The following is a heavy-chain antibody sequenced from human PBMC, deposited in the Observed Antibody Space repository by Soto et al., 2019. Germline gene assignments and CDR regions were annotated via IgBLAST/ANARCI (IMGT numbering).Heavy chain of an antibody. J-gene: IGHJ6*02. CDR3: ARGPPWGFYDYVWGSYRYTDTYGMDV. D-gene: IGHD3-16*02. Sequence: GGSLRLSCAASGFTFSSYEMNWVRQAPGKGLEWVSYISSSGSTIYYADSVKGRFTIYRDNAKNSLYLQMNSLRAEDTAVYYCARGPPWGFYDYVWGSYRYTDTYGMDVWGQGTTVTVSS. CDR1: GFTFSSYE. CDR2: ISSSGSTI. V-gene: IGHV3-48*03.